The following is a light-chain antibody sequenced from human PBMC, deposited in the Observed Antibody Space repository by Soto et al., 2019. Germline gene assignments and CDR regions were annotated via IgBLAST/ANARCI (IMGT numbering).Light chain of an antibody. CDR1: RAVSSTY. J-gene: IGKJ2*01. V-gene: IGKV3-20*01. CDR2: GSS. CDR3: QQYGSSVYT. Sequence: IVLTQSPDTLSLSPGESATLSCRASRAVSSTYLAWYQQRPGQAPWLLIHGSSTRATGIPDRFSGSGSGTDFTLTIIRLESEDFAVYYCQQYGSSVYTFGQGTEWEVK.